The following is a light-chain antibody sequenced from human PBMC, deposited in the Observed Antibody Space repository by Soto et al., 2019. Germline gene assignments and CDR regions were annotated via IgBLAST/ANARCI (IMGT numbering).Light chain of an antibody. CDR2: GAS. V-gene: IGKV3-15*01. CDR1: QTIANN. CDR3: QQYNNWPPYT. J-gene: IGKJ2*01. Sequence: ETVMTQSPATLSVSPGERATLSCRPSQTIANNLAWYQQRPGQAPRLLIYGASTRATGIPARFSGSGSGTEFTLTNSSLQSEDFAIYYCQQYNNWPPYTFGQGTKLEIK.